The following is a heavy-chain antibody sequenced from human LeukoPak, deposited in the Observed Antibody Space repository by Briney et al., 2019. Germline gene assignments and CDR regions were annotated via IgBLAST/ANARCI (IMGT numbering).Heavy chain of an antibody. CDR2: IYYSGST. CDR1: GGSISSSSYY. CDR3: ARDKRVAVAGTYIYYYCMDV. Sequence: PSETLSLTCTVSGGSISSSSYYWGWIRQPPGKGLEWIGSIYYSGSTYYNPSLKSRVTISVDTSKNQFSLKLSSVTAADTAVYYCARDKRVAVAGTYIYYYCMDVWGNGTTVTISS. J-gene: IGHJ6*03. D-gene: IGHD6-19*01. V-gene: IGHV4-39*07.